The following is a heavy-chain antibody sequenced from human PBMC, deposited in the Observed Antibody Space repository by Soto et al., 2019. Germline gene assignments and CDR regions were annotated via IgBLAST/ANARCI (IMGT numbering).Heavy chain of an antibody. V-gene: IGHV1-2*02. CDR3: AREEAADIVVVVAASVTNNWFDP. Sequence: QVQLVQSGAEVKKPGASVKVSCKASGYTFTGYYMHWVRQAPGQGLEWMGWINPNSGGTNYAQKFQGRVTMTRDTSISKAYMELSRLRSDDTAVYYCAREEAADIVVVVAASVTNNWFDPWGQGNLVTVSS. D-gene: IGHD2-15*01. CDR2: INPNSGGT. CDR1: GYTFTGYY. J-gene: IGHJ5*02.